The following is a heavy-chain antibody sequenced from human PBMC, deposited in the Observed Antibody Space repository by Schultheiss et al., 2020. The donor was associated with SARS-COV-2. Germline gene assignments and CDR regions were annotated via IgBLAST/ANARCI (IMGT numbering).Heavy chain of an antibody. Sequence: GGSLRLSCAASGFTFSSYAMSWVRQAPGKGLEWVSAISGSGGSTYYADSVKGRFTISRDNSKNTLYLQMNSLRAEDTAVYYCARGGRDFWSGYSPYYYYMDVWGKGTTVTVSS. CDR3: ARGGRDFWSGYSPYYYYMDV. CDR2: ISGSGGST. CDR1: GFTFSSYA. J-gene: IGHJ6*03. D-gene: IGHD3-3*01. V-gene: IGHV3-23*01.